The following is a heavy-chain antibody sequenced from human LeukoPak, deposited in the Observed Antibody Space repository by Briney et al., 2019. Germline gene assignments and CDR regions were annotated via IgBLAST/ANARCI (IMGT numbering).Heavy chain of an antibody. CDR1: GFTFSSYS. CDR2: ICSSSRYI. D-gene: IGHD3-3*01. CDR3: ARDRNTRITIFGVVLDAFDI. J-gene: IGHJ3*02. Sequence: GGSLRLSCAASGFTFSSYSMNWVRQAPGKALEWLSSICSSSRYIYYADSVKERFTISRDNAKTSLYLKMNSLRAEDTAVYYCARDRNTRITIFGVVLDAFDIWGQGTMVTVSS. V-gene: IGHV3-21*01.